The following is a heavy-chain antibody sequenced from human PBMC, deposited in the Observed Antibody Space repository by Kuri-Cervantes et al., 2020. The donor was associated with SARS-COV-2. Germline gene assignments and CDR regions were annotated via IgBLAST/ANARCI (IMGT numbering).Heavy chain of an antibody. CDR1: GFTFSDYY. CDR3: ARDGRGSSSEWFDP. Sequence: GGSLRLSCAASGFTFSDYYMTWIRQAPGKGLEWVAVISYDGSNKYYADSVKGRFTISRDNSKNTLYLQMNSLRAEDTAVYYCARDGRGSSSEWFDPWGQGTLVTVSS. CDR2: ISYDGSNK. D-gene: IGHD6-6*01. V-gene: IGHV3-30-3*01. J-gene: IGHJ5*02.